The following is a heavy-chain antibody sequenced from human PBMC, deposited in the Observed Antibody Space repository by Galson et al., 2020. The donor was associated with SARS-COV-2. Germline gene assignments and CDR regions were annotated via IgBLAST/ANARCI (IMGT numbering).Heavy chain of an antibody. CDR1: GFTFSSYG. J-gene: IGHJ6*02. CDR3: AKTISYGMDV. CDR2: ISYDGSNK. Sequence: GESLKISCAASGFTFSSYGMHWVRQAPGKGLEWVAVISYDGSNKYYADSVKGRFTISRDNSKNTLYLQMNSLRAEDTAVYYCAKTISYGMDVWGQGTTVTVSS. D-gene: IGHD3-3*01. V-gene: IGHV3-30*18.